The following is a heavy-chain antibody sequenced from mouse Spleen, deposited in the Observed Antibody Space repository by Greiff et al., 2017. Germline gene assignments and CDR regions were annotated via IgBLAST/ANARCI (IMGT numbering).Heavy chain of an antibody. CDR1: GFTFSSYA. D-gene: IGHD1-1*01. V-gene: IGHV5-4*01. Sequence: EVKLEESGGGLVKPGGSLKLSCAASGFTFSSYAMSWVRQTPEKRLEWVATISDGGSYTYYPDNVKGRFTISRDNAKNNLYLQMSHLKSEDTAMYYCARDGATVVATRYFDVWGTGTTVTVSS. CDR2: ISDGGSYT. J-gene: IGHJ1*03. CDR3: ARDGATVVATRYFDV.